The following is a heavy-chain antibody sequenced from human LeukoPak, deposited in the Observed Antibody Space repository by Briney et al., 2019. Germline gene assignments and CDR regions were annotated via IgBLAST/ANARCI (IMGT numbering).Heavy chain of an antibody. J-gene: IGHJ5*02. CDR2: ISFSGSA. CDR3: RDALGGWFAP. Sequence: SETLSLTCTVSGGSINSYYWSWIRQSPGKGLEWIGYISFSGSATYNPSLTSRWTISVDTSMNQFSLNLTSANAADTDFYCARDALGGWFAPCGRGPLVPVSS. V-gene: IGHV4-59*01. CDR1: GGSINSYY.